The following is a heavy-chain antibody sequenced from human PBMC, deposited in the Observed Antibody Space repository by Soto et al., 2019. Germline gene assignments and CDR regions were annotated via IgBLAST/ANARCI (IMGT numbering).Heavy chain of an antibody. V-gene: IGHV3-20*04. D-gene: IGHD6-19*01. CDR3: ARDLWLDLGDY. CDR1: GFTFDDYG. CDR2: INWNGGST. J-gene: IGHJ4*02. Sequence: EVQLVESGGGVVRPGGSLRLSCAASGFTFDDYGMSWVRQAPGKGLEWVSGINWNGGSTGYADSVKGRCTIPRDHAKNPLYLHMKSVRAEDTALYYCARDLWLDLGDYWGQGTLVTVSS.